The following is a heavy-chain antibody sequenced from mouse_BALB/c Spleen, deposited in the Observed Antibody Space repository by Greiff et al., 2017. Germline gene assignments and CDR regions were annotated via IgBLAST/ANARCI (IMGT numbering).Heavy chain of an antibody. Sequence: VQLQQPGAELVRPGASVKLSCKASGYTFTSYWINWVKQRPGQGLEWIGNIYPSDSYTNYNQKFKDKATLTVDKSSSTAYMQLSSPPSEDSAVYYCTRGDDGYWYFDVWGAGTTVTVSS. J-gene: IGHJ1*01. D-gene: IGHD2-3*01. CDR1: GYTFTSYW. CDR2: IYPSDSYT. V-gene: IGHV1-69*02. CDR3: TRGDDGYWYFDV.